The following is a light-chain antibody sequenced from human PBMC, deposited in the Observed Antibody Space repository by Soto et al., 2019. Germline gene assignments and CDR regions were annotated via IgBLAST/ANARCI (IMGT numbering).Light chain of an antibody. CDR3: QQYDDFPRT. Sequence: DIQMTQSPSSLSASVGDRVTITCRASRSISSYLNWYQQKPGKAPKLLIYAASSLQSGVPSRFSGSGSGTNFTLTISCLQPEDIATYYCQQYDDFPRTFGQGTKVDIK. J-gene: IGKJ1*01. CDR2: AAS. CDR1: RSISSY. V-gene: IGKV1-39*01.